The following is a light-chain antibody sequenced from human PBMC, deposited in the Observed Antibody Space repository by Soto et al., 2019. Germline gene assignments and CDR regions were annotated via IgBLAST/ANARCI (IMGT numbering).Light chain of an antibody. J-gene: IGKJ2*01. CDR3: QQYTNWPYT. CDR2: GAS. CDR1: QSVSSN. Sequence: EIVMTQSPDTLSVSPGERATLSCRASQSVSSNLAWYQQKPGQAPRLLIYGASTRATGIPARFSGSGSGTEFTLTISSLQSEDFAVYYCQQYTNWPYTFGQGTKLEIK. V-gene: IGKV3-15*01.